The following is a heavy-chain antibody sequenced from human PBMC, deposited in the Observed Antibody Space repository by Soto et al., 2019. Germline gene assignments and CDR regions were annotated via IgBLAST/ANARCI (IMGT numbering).Heavy chain of an antibody. V-gene: IGHV1-8*01. J-gene: IGHJ1*01. CDR3: TRRTTVTTRSQYFHH. CDR1: GYTFTSYY. Sequence: GAPVKVSCKTSGYTFTSYYINWARQATGQGLEWMGWMNPNSGNTGYAQKFQGRVSMTRNTSISTAYMELSSLRSEDTAVYYCTRRTTVTTRSQYFHHWGQGTLVTVSS. D-gene: IGHD4-17*01. CDR2: MNPNSGNT.